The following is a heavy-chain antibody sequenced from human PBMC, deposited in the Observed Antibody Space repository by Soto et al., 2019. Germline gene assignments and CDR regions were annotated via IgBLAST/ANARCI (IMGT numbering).Heavy chain of an antibody. D-gene: IGHD1-26*01. V-gene: IGHV3-11*06. Sequence: QVQLVESGGGLVKPGGSLRLSCAASGFTFSDYYMSWIRQAPGKGLEWVSYISSSSSYTNYADSVKGRFTISRDNAKNSRYLQMNSLRAEDTAVYYCARAGATGYYYYYYGMDVWGQGTTVTVSS. CDR2: ISSSSSYT. CDR1: GFTFSDYY. CDR3: ARAGATGYYYYYYGMDV. J-gene: IGHJ6*02.